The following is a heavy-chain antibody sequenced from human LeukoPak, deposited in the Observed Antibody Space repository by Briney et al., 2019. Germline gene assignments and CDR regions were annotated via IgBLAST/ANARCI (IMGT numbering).Heavy chain of an antibody. CDR3: ARAYSERYGLGYYYMDV. CDR1: GFTFSSYG. Sequence: GGSLRLSCAASGFTFSSYGMNWVRQAPGKGLEWVSSISSSSSYIYYADSVKGRFTIFRDNAKKSLYLQMNSLRVEDTAVYYCARAYSERYGLGYYYMDVWGKGTTVTVSS. D-gene: IGHD1-26*01. CDR2: ISSSSSYI. J-gene: IGHJ6*03. V-gene: IGHV3-21*01.